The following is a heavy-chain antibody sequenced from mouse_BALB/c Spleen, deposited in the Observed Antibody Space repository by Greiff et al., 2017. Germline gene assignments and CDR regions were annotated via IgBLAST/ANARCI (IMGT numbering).Heavy chain of an antibody. CDR2: ISNGGGST. CDR1: GFTFSSYT. Sequence: VVESGGGLVQPGGSLKLSCAASGFTFSSYTMSWVRQTPEKRLEWVAYISNGGGSTYYPDTVKGRFTISRDNAKNTLYLQMSSLKSEDTAMYYCARRENGYYPFAYWGQGTLVTVSA. CDR3: ARRENGYYPFAY. J-gene: IGHJ3*01. V-gene: IGHV5-12-2*01. D-gene: IGHD2-3*01.